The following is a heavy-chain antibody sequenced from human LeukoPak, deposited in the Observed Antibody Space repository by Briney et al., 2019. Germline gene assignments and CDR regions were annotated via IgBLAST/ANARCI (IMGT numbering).Heavy chain of an antibody. Sequence: NPGGSLRLSCAASGFTFSNAWMSWVRQAPGKGLEWVGRIKSKTDGGTTDYAAPVKGRFTISRDDSKNTLYLQMNSLKTEDTAVYYCTTDRHLMGLPRDYWGQGTLVTVSS. V-gene: IGHV3-15*01. D-gene: IGHD5-18*01. J-gene: IGHJ4*02. CDR2: IKSKTDGGTT. CDR1: GFTFSNAW. CDR3: TTDRHLMGLPRDY.